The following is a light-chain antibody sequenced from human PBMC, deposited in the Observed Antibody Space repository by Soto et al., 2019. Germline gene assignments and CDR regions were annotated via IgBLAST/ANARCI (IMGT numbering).Light chain of an antibody. CDR1: QSVGSN. CDR3: QQYDDRPPFT. J-gene: IGKJ3*01. V-gene: IGKV3-15*01. Sequence: ETALTQSPATLSVSPGERGILSCRASQSVGSNLAWYQQKPGLAPRLLIYGASTRPTGIPARFSGSGSGTEFTLTISSLQSEDFAVYYCQQYDDRPPFTFGPGTRVDMK. CDR2: GAS.